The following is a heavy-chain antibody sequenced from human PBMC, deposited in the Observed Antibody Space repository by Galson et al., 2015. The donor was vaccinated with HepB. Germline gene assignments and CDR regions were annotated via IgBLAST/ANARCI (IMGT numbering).Heavy chain of an antibody. Sequence: SLRLSCAASGFTFSSYAMHWVRQAPGKGLVWVAVISYDGSNKYYADSVKGRFTISRDNSKNTLYLQMNSLRAEDTAVYYCAKGGTTVVTPGFDYWGQGTLVTVSS. CDR1: GFTFSSYA. J-gene: IGHJ4*02. CDR3: AKGGTTVVTPGFDY. D-gene: IGHD4-23*01. V-gene: IGHV3-30*04. CDR2: ISYDGSNK.